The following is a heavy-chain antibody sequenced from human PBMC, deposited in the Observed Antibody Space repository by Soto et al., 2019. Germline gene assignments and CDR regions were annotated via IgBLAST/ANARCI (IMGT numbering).Heavy chain of an antibody. Sequence: PGGSLRLSCAASGFTFDDYAMHWVRQAPGKGLEWVSGISWNSGSIGYADSVKGRFTISRDNAKNSLYLQMNSLRAEDTAVYYCAKENGYSSSWFEFDYWGQGTLVTVSS. CDR1: GFTFDDYA. CDR2: ISWNSGSI. V-gene: IGHV3-9*01. D-gene: IGHD6-13*01. CDR3: AKENGYSSSWFEFDY. J-gene: IGHJ4*02.